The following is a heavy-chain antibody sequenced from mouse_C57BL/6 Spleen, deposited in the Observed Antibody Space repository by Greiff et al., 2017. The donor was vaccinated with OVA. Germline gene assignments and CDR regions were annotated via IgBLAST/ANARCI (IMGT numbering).Heavy chain of an antibody. V-gene: IGHV5-15*04. Sequence: EVKLVESGGGLVQPGGSLKLSCAASGFTFSDYGMAWVRQAPRKGPEWVAFISNLAYSIYYADTVTGRFTISRENAKNTLYLEMSSLRSEDTAMYYCARQGGNYRYFDVWGTGTTVTVSS. CDR2: ISNLAYSI. CDR3: ARQGGNYRYFDV. CDR1: GFTFSDYG. J-gene: IGHJ1*03. D-gene: IGHD1-1*02.